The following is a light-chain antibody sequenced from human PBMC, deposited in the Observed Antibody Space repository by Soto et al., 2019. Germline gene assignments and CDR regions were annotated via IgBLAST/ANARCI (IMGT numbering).Light chain of an antibody. V-gene: IGKV3-11*01. CDR2: DAS. J-gene: IGKJ4*01. CDR3: QQRRNWPLT. Sequence: ETVLTQSPATLSLSPGERATLSCRASQSISVYLGWYQHKPGQAPRLLIYDASNRAAGIPARFSGSGSGTDFTLTISSLEPEDFAVYYCQQRRNWPLTFGGGTKVDIK. CDR1: QSISVY.